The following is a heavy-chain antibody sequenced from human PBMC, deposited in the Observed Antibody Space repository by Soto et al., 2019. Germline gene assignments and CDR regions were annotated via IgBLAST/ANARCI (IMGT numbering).Heavy chain of an antibody. CDR1: GFTFSSYS. J-gene: IGHJ4*02. Sequence: EVQLVESGGGLVKPGWSLRLSCSASGFTFSSYSMNWVRQAPGKGLEWVSSISSSSSYRYYADSVKGRFTISRDNAKNSLYLQMNRLRAEDTAVYYCAGGAGSLPDYWGQGTLVTVSS. CDR2: ISSSSSYR. D-gene: IGHD1-26*01. V-gene: IGHV3-21*01. CDR3: AGGAGSLPDY.